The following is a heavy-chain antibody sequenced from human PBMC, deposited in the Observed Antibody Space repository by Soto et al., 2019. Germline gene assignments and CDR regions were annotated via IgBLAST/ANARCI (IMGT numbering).Heavy chain of an antibody. D-gene: IGHD6-6*01. CDR1: GGFINDFY. CDR2: IYYSGST. CDR3: ARVGGVAARTFDY. Sequence: SETLSLTCTVSGGFINDFYWSWIRQPPGKGLERIGYIYYSGSTDYNPSLKGRVTISVDTSKNQFSLKLRSVTAADTAVYYCARVGGVAARTFDYWGQGTLVTVSS. J-gene: IGHJ4*02. V-gene: IGHV4-59*01.